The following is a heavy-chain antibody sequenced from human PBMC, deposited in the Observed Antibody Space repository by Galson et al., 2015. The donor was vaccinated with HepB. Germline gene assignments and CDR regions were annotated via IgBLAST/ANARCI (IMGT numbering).Heavy chain of an antibody. D-gene: IGHD3-22*01. CDR2: INTNTGNP. J-gene: IGHJ3*02. CDR3: ARAHNSGYYFFLTAWAFDI. CDR1: GYTFTSYA. V-gene: IGHV7-4-1*02. Sequence: SVKVSCKASGYTFTSYAMNWVRQAPGQGLEWMGWINTNTGNPTYAQGFTGRFVFSLDTSVSTAYLQISSLKAEDTAVYYCARAHNSGYYFFLTAWAFDIWGQGTMVTVSS.